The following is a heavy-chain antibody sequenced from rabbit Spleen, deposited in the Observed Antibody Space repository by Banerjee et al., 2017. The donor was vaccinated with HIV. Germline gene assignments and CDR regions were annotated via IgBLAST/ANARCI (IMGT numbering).Heavy chain of an antibody. CDR2: INTSTGIT. Sequence: QEQLVESGGGLFQPGGSLALTCKASGFSLNSDYVMCWVRQAPGKGLEWIGCINTSTGITVYATWAKGRFTISKTSATTVTLQMTSLTAADTATYCCARADGFPGTGYDYFNLWGPGTLVTVS. CDR1: GFSLNSDYV. V-gene: IGHV1S45*01. D-gene: IGHD8-1*01. J-gene: IGHJ4*01. CDR3: ARADGFPGTGYDYFNL.